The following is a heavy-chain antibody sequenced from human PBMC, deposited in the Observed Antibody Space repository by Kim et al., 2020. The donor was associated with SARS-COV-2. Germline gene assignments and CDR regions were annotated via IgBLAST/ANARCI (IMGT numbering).Heavy chain of an antibody. Sequence: GGSLRLSCAASGFTFETYAVHWVRQAPGKGLEWVAGLSLDSDKIGYAASVKVRFSISRDTAKNSVYLQINSLRAEDTALYFCSKYKLPGGADFLARGT. CDR2: LSLDSDKI. CDR1: GFTFETYA. J-gene: IGHJ4*02. D-gene: IGHD2-15*01. CDR3: SKYKLPGGADF. V-gene: IGHV3-9*01.